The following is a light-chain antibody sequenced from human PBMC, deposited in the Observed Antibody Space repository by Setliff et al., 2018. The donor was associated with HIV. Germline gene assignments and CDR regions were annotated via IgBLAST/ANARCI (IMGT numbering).Light chain of an antibody. CDR3: CSYAGTDTFVV. V-gene: IGLV2-23*02. CDR2: EVN. Sequence: QSVLTQPPSVSGSPGQSIIISCTGTINNIGSYNRVSWYQQRPGTAPKLIIFEVNKRPSGVANRFSGSKSGSTASLAISGLQADDEGDYYCCSYAGTDTFVVFGPGTKVTVL. CDR1: INNIGSYNR. J-gene: IGLJ1*01.